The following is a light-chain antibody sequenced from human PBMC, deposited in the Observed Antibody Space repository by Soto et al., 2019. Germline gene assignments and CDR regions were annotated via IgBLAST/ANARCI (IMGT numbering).Light chain of an antibody. CDR3: QSYDSSLNGVV. CDR1: SSNIGAGYD. Sequence: QSVPTQPPSVSGAPGQRVTISCTGSSSNIGAGYDVHWYQQLPGTAPKVLIYGNSNRPSGVPDRFSGSKSGTSASLAITGLQAEEEADYYCQSYDSSLNGVVFGGGTKVTVL. V-gene: IGLV1-40*01. J-gene: IGLJ2*01. CDR2: GNS.